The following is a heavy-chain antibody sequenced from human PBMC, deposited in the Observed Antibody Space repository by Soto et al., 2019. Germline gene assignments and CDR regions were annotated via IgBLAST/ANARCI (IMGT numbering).Heavy chain of an antibody. J-gene: IGHJ4*02. Sequence: VQLLESGGGVVQPGRPLRLSCTASGFGFDSYGMLWVRQAPGKGPEWVAFISFDGTTKYYADSVRGRFTISRDNSENTLYLQLDTVRPEDTAQYYCAREGVFGLVKIVPPDYWGQGAQVTVSS. CDR3: AREGVFGLVKIVPPDY. D-gene: IGHD3-3*01. V-gene: IGHV3-30*04. CDR2: ISFDGTTK. CDR1: GFGFDSYG.